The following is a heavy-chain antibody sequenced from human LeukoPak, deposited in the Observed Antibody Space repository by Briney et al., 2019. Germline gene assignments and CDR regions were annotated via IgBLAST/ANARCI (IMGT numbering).Heavy chain of an antibody. D-gene: IGHD6-19*01. Sequence: SETLSLTCTVSGGSISCYYWSWIRQPPGKGLEWIGYIYYSGSTNYNPSLKSRVTISVDTSKNQFSLKLSSVTAADTAVYYCARHLIAVAAVDYWGQGTLVTVSS. CDR1: GGSISCYY. CDR2: IYYSGST. J-gene: IGHJ4*02. CDR3: ARHLIAVAAVDY. V-gene: IGHV4-59*08.